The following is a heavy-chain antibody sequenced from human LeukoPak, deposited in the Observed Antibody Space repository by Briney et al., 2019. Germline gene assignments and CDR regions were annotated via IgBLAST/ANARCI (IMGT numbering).Heavy chain of an antibody. Sequence: GGSLRLSCAASGFTFSTYNMNWVRQAPGKGLEWVSYISSSSTIYYADSVKGRFTISRDNAKNSLYLQMNSLRAEDTAVYYCARENWFDPWGQGTLVTVSS. J-gene: IGHJ5*02. V-gene: IGHV3-48*04. CDR2: ISSSSTI. CDR1: GFTFSTYN. CDR3: ARENWFDP.